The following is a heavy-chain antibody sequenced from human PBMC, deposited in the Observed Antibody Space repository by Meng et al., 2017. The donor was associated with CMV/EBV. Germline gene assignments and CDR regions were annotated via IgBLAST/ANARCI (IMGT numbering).Heavy chain of an antibody. CDR3: ARDHVDTRERGLFDY. J-gene: IGHJ4*02. D-gene: IGHD5-18*01. CDR1: GFSFSNFV. CDR2: IYFDGRDK. V-gene: IGHV3-30*12. Sequence: GESLKISCAASGFSFSNFVMHWVRQAPGKGLEWVAFIYFDGRDKYYADSVRDRFTISRDNSKNSLYLQMNSLRAEDTAVYYCARDHVDTRERGLFDYWGQGTLVTVSS.